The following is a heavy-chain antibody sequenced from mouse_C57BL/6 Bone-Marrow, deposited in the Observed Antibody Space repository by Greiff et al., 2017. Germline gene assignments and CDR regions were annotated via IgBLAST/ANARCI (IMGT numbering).Heavy chain of an antibody. CDR1: GIAFSRYW. CDR2: INPNSSTI. V-gene: IGHV4-1*01. Sequence: EVQLLQSGGGLVQPGGSLKLSCAASGIAFSRYWMSWVRRAPGKGLEWIGEINPNSSTINYAPSLKDKFIISRENAKNTLYLQMSKVRSEDTALDYCSRGGSYAMDYWGQGTSVTVSS. CDR3: SRGGSYAMDY. J-gene: IGHJ4*01.